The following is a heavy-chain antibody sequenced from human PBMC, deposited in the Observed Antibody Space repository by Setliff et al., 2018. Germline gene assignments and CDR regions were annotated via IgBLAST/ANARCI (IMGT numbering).Heavy chain of an antibody. CDR3: VRSMPDTANFDY. J-gene: IGHJ4*02. D-gene: IGHD5-18*01. CDR1: GGSISSCY. V-gene: IGHV4-4*07. CDR2: ISTSGST. Sequence: PSETLSLTCTVSGGSISSCYWSWIRQPAGKGLEWIGRISTSGSTNYNPSLKSRLTMSVDTSKNQFSLKVTSVTAADTAVYYCVRSMPDTANFDYWGQGTLVTVSS.